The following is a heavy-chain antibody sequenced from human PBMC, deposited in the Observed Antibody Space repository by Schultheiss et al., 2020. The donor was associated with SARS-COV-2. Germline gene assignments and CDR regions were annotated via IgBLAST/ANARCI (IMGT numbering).Heavy chain of an antibody. Sequence: ASVKVSCKASGYTFTSYGISWVRQAPGQGLEWMGWISAYNGNTNYAQKFQGRVTITADESTSTAYMELSSLRSEDTAVYYCARDYYDSSGYYWGMDVWGQGTTVTVSS. CDR1: GYTFTSYG. J-gene: IGHJ6*02. V-gene: IGHV1-18*01. D-gene: IGHD3-22*01. CDR3: ARDYYDSSGYYWGMDV. CDR2: ISAYNGNT.